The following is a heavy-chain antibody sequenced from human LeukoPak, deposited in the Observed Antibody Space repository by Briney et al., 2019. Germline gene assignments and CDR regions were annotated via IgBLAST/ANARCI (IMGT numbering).Heavy chain of an antibody. D-gene: IGHD5-24*01. V-gene: IGHV1-2*02. J-gene: IGHJ4*02. CDR2: INPNSGGT. CDR3: ACDKGGYNYDC. Sequence: GASVKVSCKASGYTLTDYYMHWVRQAPGQGLEWMGWINPNSGGTNYAQKFQGRFTMTSDTSISTAYMELSRLTSDDTAVYYCACDKGGYNYDCWAQGTLVTVSS. CDR1: GYTLTDYY.